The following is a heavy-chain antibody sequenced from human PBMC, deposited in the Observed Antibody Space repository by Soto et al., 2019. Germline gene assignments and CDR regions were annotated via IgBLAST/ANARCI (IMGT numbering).Heavy chain of an antibody. V-gene: IGHV4-59*01. CDR2: IYYSGST. J-gene: IGHJ4*02. D-gene: IGHD2-2*01. CDR3: ARYYCSSTTCYYFDY. Sequence: SETLSITCTVSGGSISSYYWSWIRQPPGKGLEWIGYIYYSGSTNYNPSLKSRVTISIDTSKNQFSLKLSSVTAADTAVYYCARYYCSSTTCYYFDYWGQGTLVIVSS. CDR1: GGSISSYY.